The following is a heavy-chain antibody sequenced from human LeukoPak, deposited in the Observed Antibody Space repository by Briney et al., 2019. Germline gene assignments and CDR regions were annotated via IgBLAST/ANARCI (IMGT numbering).Heavy chain of an antibody. CDR1: GYTFTSYD. Sequence: ASVKVSCKASGYTFTSYDINLVRQATGQGLEWMGWMNPNSGNTGYAQKFQGRVTMTRNTSISTAYMELSSLRSEDTAVYYCARVKPRIAAGRPNWFDPWGQGTLVTVSS. D-gene: IGHD6-6*01. CDR2: MNPNSGNT. V-gene: IGHV1-8*01. CDR3: ARVKPRIAAGRPNWFDP. J-gene: IGHJ5*02.